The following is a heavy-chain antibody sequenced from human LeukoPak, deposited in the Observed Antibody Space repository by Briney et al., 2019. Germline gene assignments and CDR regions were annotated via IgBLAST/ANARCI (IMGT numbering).Heavy chain of an antibody. Sequence: GGSLRLSCAASGLTFSIYAMHWVRQAPGKGPEWVAAISYDGDNKYYTDSVKGRFTISRDNSMNTLFLQMNSLRAEDTAVYYCARGGSRGSDSCYFAYWGQGTLVTVSS. D-gene: IGHD3-10*01. CDR1: GLTFSIYA. CDR2: ISYDGDNK. V-gene: IGHV3-30-3*01. CDR3: ARGGSRGSDSCYFAY. J-gene: IGHJ4*02.